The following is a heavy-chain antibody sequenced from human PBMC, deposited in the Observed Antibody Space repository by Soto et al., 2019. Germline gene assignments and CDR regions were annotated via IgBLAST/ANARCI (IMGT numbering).Heavy chain of an antibody. CDR2: IYYSGST. Sequence: SETLSLTCTVSGGSISSGGYYWSWIRQHPGKGLEWIGYIYYSGSTYYNPSLKSRVTISVDTSKNQFSLKLSSVTAADTAVYYCATSVEYSSSMGHYYGMDVWGQGTTVTLSS. D-gene: IGHD6-6*01. CDR3: ATSVEYSSSMGHYYGMDV. J-gene: IGHJ6*02. V-gene: IGHV4-31*03. CDR1: GGSISSGGYY.